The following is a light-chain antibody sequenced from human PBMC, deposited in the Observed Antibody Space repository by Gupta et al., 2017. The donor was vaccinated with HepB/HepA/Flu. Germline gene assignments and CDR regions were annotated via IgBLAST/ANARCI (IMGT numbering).Light chain of an antibody. Sequence: SPLSVRVSPGQPASLSCRASQSLVHGDGNTYFNWFQHGPGQSPRRLLSNVSDSVSPVPVQSCGCGSVTXITLRIXSGGVEDHGVYLFRQATPGPFTLGXGTKVEIK. CDR3: RQATPGPFT. J-gene: IGKJ2*01. CDR2: NVS. V-gene: IGKV2-30*02. CDR1: QSLVHGDGNTY.